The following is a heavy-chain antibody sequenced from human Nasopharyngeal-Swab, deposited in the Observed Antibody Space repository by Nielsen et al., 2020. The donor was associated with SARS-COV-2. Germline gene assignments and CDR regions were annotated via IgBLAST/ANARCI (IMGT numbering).Heavy chain of an antibody. CDR3: AKQKRLGLASDPYFYGLDV. V-gene: IGHV3-9*01. CDR2: ISGNSDKI. Sequence: GGSLRLSCAAAGFTFEDYGMHWVRQAPGKGLEWVSSISGNSDKIYYADSVKGRFTISRDNTKNSLYLQMNNLRTEDTAFYYCAKQKRLGLASDPYFYGLDVWGLGTTVTVSS. J-gene: IGHJ6*02. D-gene: IGHD1-7*01. CDR1: GFTFEDYG.